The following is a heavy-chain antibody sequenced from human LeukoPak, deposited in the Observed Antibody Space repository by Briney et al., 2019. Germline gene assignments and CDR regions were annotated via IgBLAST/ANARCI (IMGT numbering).Heavy chain of an antibody. Sequence: GGSLRLSCAPSGFTFSNYEFNWVRHAPGKGREWVSYISSSGRNIYYADSVKGRFTISRDNAKNSLYLQMNSLRAEDTAVYYCARDLVQLWSKDFWGQGTLVTVSS. V-gene: IGHV3-48*03. CDR2: ISSSGRNI. CDR3: ARDLVQLWSKDF. CDR1: GFTFSNYE. J-gene: IGHJ4*02. D-gene: IGHD5-18*01.